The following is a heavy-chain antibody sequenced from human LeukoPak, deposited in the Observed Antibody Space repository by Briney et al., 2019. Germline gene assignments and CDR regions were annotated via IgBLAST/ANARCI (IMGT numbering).Heavy chain of an antibody. D-gene: IGHD6-13*01. J-gene: IGHJ3*02. CDR1: GFTFSSYW. CDR2: IKQDGSEI. Sequence: GGSLRLSCAASGFTFSSYWMTWVRQAPGQGLEWVANIKQDGSEIHYVDSVKGRFTISRDDAKNSMYLQMDSLRAEDTAVYYCARDVASSWLDAFDIWGRGTMVTVSS. CDR3: ARDVASSWLDAFDI. V-gene: IGHV3-7*04.